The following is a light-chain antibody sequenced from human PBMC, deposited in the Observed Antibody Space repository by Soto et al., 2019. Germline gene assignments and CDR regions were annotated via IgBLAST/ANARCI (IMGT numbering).Light chain of an antibody. CDR1: QDIINY. CDR2: DAS. V-gene: IGKV1-33*01. J-gene: IGKJ4*01. CDR3: QQFDNLPLT. Sequence: DIQMTQSPSSLSASVGDRVTITCQASQDIINYLNLYQQKPGKAPKPLIYDASKLDTAVPSRFSGSVSATDFTFSISRLQPEDVATYYCQQFDNLPLTFGGGTKVQIK.